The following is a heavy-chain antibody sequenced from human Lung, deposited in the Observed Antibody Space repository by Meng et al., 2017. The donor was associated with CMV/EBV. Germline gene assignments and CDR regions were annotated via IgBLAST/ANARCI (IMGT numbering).Heavy chain of an antibody. V-gene: IGHV1-2*02. Sequence: SVKVSCKASGYTFTDHYMHWVRQAPGQGLEWMGWINPDSGGTLYAHKFQGRVTVTRDTSISTAYMELSSLRSDDTAVYYCARESDSSGSNGYFDYWGQGTLVTVSS. CDR2: INPDSGGT. CDR1: GYTFTDHY. J-gene: IGHJ4*02. CDR3: ARESDSSGSNGYFDY. D-gene: IGHD3-22*01.